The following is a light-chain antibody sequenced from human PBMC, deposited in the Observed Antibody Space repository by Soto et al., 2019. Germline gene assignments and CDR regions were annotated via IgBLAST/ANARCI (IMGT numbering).Light chain of an antibody. V-gene: IGLV1-44*01. CDR3: AAWDDSLNVV. Sequence: QSVLTQPPSASGTPGQRVTISCSGSSSNIGSTTVNWYQQLPGTAPKLLLYSNNQRPSGVPDRLSGSKSGTSASLAISGLQSEDEADYYCAAWDDSLNVVFGGGTKLTVL. CDR1: SSNIGSTT. J-gene: IGLJ2*01. CDR2: SNN.